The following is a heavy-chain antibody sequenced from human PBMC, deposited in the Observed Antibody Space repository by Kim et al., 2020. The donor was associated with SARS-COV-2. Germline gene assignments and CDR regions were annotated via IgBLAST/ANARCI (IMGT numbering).Heavy chain of an antibody. CDR2: INHSGST. CDR3: ARGSPPYYGGNPHGGY. CDR1: GGSFSGYY. V-gene: IGHV4-34*01. J-gene: IGHJ4*02. D-gene: IGHD4-17*01. Sequence: SETLSLTCAVYGGSFSGYYWSWIRQPPGKGLEWIGEINHSGSTNYNPSLKSRVTISVDTSKNQFSLKLSSVTAADTAVYYCARGSPPYYGGNPHGGYWGQGNLVTVSS.